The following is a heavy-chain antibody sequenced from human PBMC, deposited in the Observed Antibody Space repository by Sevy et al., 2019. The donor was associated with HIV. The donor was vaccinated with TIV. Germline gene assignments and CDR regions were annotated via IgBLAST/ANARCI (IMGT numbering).Heavy chain of an antibody. J-gene: IGHJ6*03. CDR3: ARGSHDLWSGSPPNYYYYMDV. Sequence: SETLSLTCTVSGGSISSYYWSWIRQPPGKGLEWIGYIYYSGSTNYNPSLRSRVTISLDTTKNQFSRKLNSVTAADTAVYYCARGSHDLWSGSPPNYYYYMDVWGKGTTVTVSS. CDR1: GGSISSYY. CDR2: IYYSGST. V-gene: IGHV4-59*01. D-gene: IGHD3-3*01.